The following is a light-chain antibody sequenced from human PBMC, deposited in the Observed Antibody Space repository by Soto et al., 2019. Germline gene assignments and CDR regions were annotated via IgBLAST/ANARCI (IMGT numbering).Light chain of an antibody. CDR3: QQYGSSPS. V-gene: IGKV3-20*01. Sequence: DIVLTQSPGTLSVSPGERATLSCRASQSVRSNFVACYQQQPVQAPSLLIYGPSTTVTRIPDRFTGSGSETDFNLALSRLEREDFAVYLCQQYGSSPSFGQGAKVDI. CDR1: QSVRSNF. CDR2: GPS. J-gene: IGKJ1*01.